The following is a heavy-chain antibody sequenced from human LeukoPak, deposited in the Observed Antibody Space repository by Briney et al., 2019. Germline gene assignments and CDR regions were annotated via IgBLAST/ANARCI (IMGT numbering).Heavy chain of an antibody. CDR2: ISSGSSGTT. CDR3: ARTVGSWELDY. D-gene: IGHD1-26*01. Sequence: PGGSLRLSCAASGFTFSAYYMSWIRQAPGKGLEWVSYISSGSSGTTYYADSVKGRFTISRDNAKNSLSLQMNSLRDEDTAVYYCARTVGSWELDYWGQGTLVTVSS. V-gene: IGHV3-11*04. J-gene: IGHJ4*02. CDR1: GFTFSAYY.